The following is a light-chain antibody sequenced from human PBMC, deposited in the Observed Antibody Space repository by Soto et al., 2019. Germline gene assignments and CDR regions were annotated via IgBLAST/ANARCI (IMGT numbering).Light chain of an antibody. J-gene: IGLJ3*02. CDR2: EVS. V-gene: IGLV2-14*01. CDR3: NSYTRSNTLV. CDR1: SSDIGGYKY. Sequence: SALTQPASVSGSPGQSITISCTGTSSDIGGYKYVSWYQQHPGKAPKLMIYEVSNRPSGVSNRFSGSKSGNTASLTISGLQAEDEADYYCNSYTRSNTLVFGGGTKLTVL.